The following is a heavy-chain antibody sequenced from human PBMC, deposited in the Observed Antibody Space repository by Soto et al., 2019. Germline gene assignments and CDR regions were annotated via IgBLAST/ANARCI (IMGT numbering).Heavy chain of an antibody. D-gene: IGHD6-13*01. CDR1: GYSFTSYW. J-gene: IGHJ4*02. CDR3: ARSSDIAAAPNY. V-gene: IGHV5-51*01. Sequence: GYSFTSYWIGWVRQMPGKGLEWMGIIYPGDSDTRYSPSFQGQVTISADKSISTAYLQWSSLKASDTAMYYCARSSDIAAAPNYWGQGTLVTVSS. CDR2: IYPGDSDT.